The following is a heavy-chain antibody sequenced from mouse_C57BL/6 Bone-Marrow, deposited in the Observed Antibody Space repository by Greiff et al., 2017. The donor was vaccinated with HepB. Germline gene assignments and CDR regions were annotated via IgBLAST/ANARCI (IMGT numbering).Heavy chain of an antibody. CDR2: IDPSDSYT. J-gene: IGHJ3*01. CDR3: ARDWDGRAWFAY. Sequence: VQLQQPGAELVMPGASVKLSCKASGYTFTSYWMHWVKQRPGQGLEWIGEIDPSDSYTNYNQKFKGKSTLTVDKSSSTAYMQLSSLTSEDSAVYYCARDWDGRAWFAYWGQGTLVTVSA. D-gene: IGHD4-1*01. CDR1: GYTFTSYW. V-gene: IGHV1-69*01.